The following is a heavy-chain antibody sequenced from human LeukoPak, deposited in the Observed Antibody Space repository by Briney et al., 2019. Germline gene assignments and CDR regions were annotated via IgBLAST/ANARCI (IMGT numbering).Heavy chain of an antibody. Sequence: PGGSLRLSCAASGLTFSQPWILWPRQAPGKGLEWVGRIKSKTDGETTDYAAPVKGRFTISRDDSKTTLYLQMNSLKTEDTAVYYCTTSGLFGWGQGALVTVSS. CDR1: GLTFSQPW. V-gene: IGHV3-15*01. CDR2: IKSKTDGETT. J-gene: IGHJ4*02. D-gene: IGHD3-22*01. CDR3: TTSGLFG.